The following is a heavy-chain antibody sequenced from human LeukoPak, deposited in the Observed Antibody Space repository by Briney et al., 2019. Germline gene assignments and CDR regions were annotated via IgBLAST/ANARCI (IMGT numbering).Heavy chain of an antibody. J-gene: IGHJ3*02. CDR2: ISDYNGNT. CDR3: AREIAAADDAFDI. V-gene: IGHV1-18*01. Sequence: ASVKVSCKASGYTFTSYGISWVRQAPGQGLDWMGWISDYNGNTKYAQKLQGRVTMTTDTPTSTAYKELRSLRSDDTAVYYCAREIAAADDAFDIWGQGTMVTVSS. D-gene: IGHD6-13*01. CDR1: GYTFTSYG.